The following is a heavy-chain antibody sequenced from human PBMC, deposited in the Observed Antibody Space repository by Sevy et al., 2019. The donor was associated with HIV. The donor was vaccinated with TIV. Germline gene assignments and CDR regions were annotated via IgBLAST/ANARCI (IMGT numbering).Heavy chain of an antibody. J-gene: IGHJ4*02. CDR1: GGSISSSSYY. CDR2: IYYSGST. V-gene: IGHV4-39*01. D-gene: IGHD3-3*01. Sequence: SETLSLTCTVSGGSISSSSYYWGWIRQPPGKGLEWIGSIYYSGSTSYNPSLKSRVTISVDTSKNQFSLKLSSVTAADTAVYYCARPRTIKTIFGVVITYFDYWGQGTLVTVSS. CDR3: ARPRTIKTIFGVVITYFDY.